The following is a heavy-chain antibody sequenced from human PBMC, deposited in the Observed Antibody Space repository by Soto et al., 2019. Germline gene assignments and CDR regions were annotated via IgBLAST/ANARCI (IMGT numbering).Heavy chain of an antibody. Sequence: GGSLRLSCAASGFTFSSYWMHWVRQAPGKGLVWVSRINSDGSSTSYADSVKGRFTISRDNAKNTLYLQMNSLRAEDTAVYYCARGPERYSSGWYYFDYWGQGTLVTVSS. J-gene: IGHJ4*02. V-gene: IGHV3-74*01. CDR2: INSDGSST. D-gene: IGHD6-19*01. CDR3: ARGPERYSSGWYYFDY. CDR1: GFTFSSYW.